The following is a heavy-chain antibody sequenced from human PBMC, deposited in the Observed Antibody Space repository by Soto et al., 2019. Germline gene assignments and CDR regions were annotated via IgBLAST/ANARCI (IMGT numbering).Heavy chain of an antibody. J-gene: IGHJ5*02. CDR1: NGSITSDHW. CDR3: AKGGDISGPGGGLSWFDP. Sequence: QVQLQESGPGLVKPSGTLSLTCVVSNGSITSDHWWTWVRQPPGKGLEWVGEIGHGGNTRYSVSLKRRATISLDMFNNRFSLTLTSVTAAATATYYCAKGGDISGPGGGLSWFDPWGQGTLVTVSS. CDR2: IGHGGNT. D-gene: IGHD6-19*01. V-gene: IGHV4-4*02.